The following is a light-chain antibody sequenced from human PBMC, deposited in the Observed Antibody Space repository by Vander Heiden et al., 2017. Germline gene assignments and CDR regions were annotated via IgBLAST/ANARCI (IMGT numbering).Light chain of an antibody. CDR1: QSVSSN. CDR2: GAS. J-gene: IGKJ1*01. V-gene: IGKV3-15*01. Sequence: EIVMTQSPATLSVSPGERATLSCRASQSVSSNLAWYQQKPGQAPRLLIYGASTRATGIPASFSGSGSGTEFTLTISSLQSEDFAVYYCQQYNNWPPWTFGQGTKVXIK. CDR3: QQYNNWPPWT.